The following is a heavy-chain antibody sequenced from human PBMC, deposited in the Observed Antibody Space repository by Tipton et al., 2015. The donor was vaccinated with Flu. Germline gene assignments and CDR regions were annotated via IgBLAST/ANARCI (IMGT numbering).Heavy chain of an antibody. J-gene: IGHJ6*02. Sequence: TLSLTCTVSGGSMNSYYWSWIRQPPGKGLEWIGYIYYSGSTNYNPSLKSRVTISLDTSKNQFSLRLSSVTAADTALYYCARQGVPGLDVWGQGTTVTVSS. CDR2: IYYSGST. D-gene: IGHD3-16*01. V-gene: IGHV4-59*08. CDR1: GGSMNSYY. CDR3: ARQGVPGLDV.